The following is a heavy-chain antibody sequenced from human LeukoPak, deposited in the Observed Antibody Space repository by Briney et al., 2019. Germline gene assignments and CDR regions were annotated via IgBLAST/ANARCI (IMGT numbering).Heavy chain of an antibody. CDR3: ARDLAAVPGPRMDV. J-gene: IGHJ6*02. CDR2: INPDGTER. V-gene: IGHV3-7*03. Sequence: PGGSLRLSCAASRFTLSTYWMSWVRQAPGKGLEWVALINPDGTERYYVDSVKGRFTISRDNAKNSLDLQMDSLRAEDTAMYSCARDLAAVPGPRMDVWGQGTTVTVSS. D-gene: IGHD6-19*01. CDR1: RFTLSTYW.